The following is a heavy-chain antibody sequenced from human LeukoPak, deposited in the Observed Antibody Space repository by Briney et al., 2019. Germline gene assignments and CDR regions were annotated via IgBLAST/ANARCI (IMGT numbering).Heavy chain of an antibody. J-gene: IGHJ3*02. CDR3: ASAVGATRDAFDI. CDR1: GYSFTSYW. D-gene: IGHD1-26*01. V-gene: IGHV5-51*01. Sequence: GESLKISCKGSGYSFTSYWIGWVRQMPGKGLGWMGIIYPGDSDTRYSPSFQGQVTISADKSISTAYLQWSSLKASDTAMYYCASAVGATRDAFDIWGQGTMVTVSS. CDR2: IYPGDSDT.